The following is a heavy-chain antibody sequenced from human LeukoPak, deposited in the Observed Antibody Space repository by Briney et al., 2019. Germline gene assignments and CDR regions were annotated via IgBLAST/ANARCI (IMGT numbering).Heavy chain of an antibody. Sequence: GGSLRLSCAASGFIFSSYGMHWVRQAPGKGLEWVAVMSFDGSTKFYSDSVKGRFTISRDNSRNTLYLKMNSLRAEDTAVYYCARDGTPNYSSGWVYMDVWGEGTTVTISS. CDR1: GFIFSSYG. CDR2: MSFDGSTK. J-gene: IGHJ6*03. D-gene: IGHD6-25*01. CDR3: ARDGTPNYSSGWVYMDV. V-gene: IGHV3-30*03.